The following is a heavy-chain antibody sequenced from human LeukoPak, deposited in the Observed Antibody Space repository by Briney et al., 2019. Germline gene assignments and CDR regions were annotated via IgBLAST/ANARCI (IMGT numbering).Heavy chain of an antibody. J-gene: IGHJ4*02. Sequence: GGSLRLSCAASGFTFSIYWMTWVRQAPGKGLEWVANIKQDGSEKYYVDSVRGRFTISRDNPKNSLYLQMNSLRAEDTAVYYCARGRGCSSMSCYPDYWGQGTLVTVSS. CDR2: IKQDGSEK. CDR1: GFTFSIYW. CDR3: ARGRGCSSMSCYPDY. D-gene: IGHD2-2*01. V-gene: IGHV3-7*04.